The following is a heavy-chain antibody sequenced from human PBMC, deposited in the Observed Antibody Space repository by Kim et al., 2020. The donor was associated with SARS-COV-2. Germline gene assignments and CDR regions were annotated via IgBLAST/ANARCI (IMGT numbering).Heavy chain of an antibody. V-gene: IGHV4-31*03. Sequence: SETLSLTCSVSGGSIRSGGKFWTWLRQHPAKGLEWIGYISYSGNSHYSPSLRRRVSITQQTSKKQFPLELTSVTAADTVVYYCARGQPLDYWGQGIQYTV. J-gene: IGHJ4*02. CDR2: ISYSGNS. CDR1: GGSIRSGGKF. CDR3: ARGQPLDY.